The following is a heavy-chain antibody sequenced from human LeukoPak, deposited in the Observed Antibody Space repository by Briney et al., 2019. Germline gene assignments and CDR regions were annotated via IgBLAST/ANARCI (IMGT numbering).Heavy chain of an antibody. CDR1: GFSLSTSGVG. CDR2: IYWNDDK. V-gene: IGHV2-5*01. D-gene: IGHD4-17*01. J-gene: IGHJ3*02. Sequence: SGPTLVKPTQTLTLTCTFSGFSLSTSGVGVGWIRQPPGKALEWLALIYWNDDKRYSSSLKSRLTITKDTSKNQVVLTMTNMDPVDTATYYCAHSGTVTTPHDAFDIWGQGTMVTVSS. CDR3: AHSGTVTTPHDAFDI.